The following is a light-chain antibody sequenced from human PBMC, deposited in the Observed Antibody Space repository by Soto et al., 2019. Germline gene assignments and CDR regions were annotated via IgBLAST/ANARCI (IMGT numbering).Light chain of an antibody. Sequence: EIVMTQAPATLPVSPGETATLSCRASLSVSSNLAWYQQKPGQPPRLLIYVASTRATGIPARFTGSGSGTEFTLTHSSLQSEDFAVYYWQQYINWPRTFGQGTKLEIK. CDR1: LSVSSN. V-gene: IGKV3-15*01. CDR2: VAS. CDR3: QQYINWPRT. J-gene: IGKJ2*01.